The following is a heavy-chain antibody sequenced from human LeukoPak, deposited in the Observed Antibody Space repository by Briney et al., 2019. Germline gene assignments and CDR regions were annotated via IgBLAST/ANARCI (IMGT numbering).Heavy chain of an antibody. J-gene: IGHJ4*02. Sequence: PSETLSLTCSVSGGSISSSSFYWGWIRQPPGRGLEWIGSMYYSGNTYYNPSLKSRVIISLDTSKNQLSLKLSSVTAADTAMYYCARHLTAMVNPDYWGQGTLVTVSS. CDR3: ARHLTAMVNPDY. CDR1: GGSISSSSFY. CDR2: MYYSGNT. D-gene: IGHD5-18*01. V-gene: IGHV4-39*01.